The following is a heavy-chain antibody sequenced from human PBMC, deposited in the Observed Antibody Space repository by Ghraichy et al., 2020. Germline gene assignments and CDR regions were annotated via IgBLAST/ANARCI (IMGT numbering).Heavy chain of an antibody. V-gene: IGHV1-24*01. CDR1: GYTLTELS. CDR2: FDPEDGET. D-gene: IGHD3-22*01. Sequence: ASVKVSCKVSGYTLTELSMHWVRQAPGKGLEWMGGFDPEDGETIYAQKFQGRVTMTEDTSTDTAYMELSSLRSEDTAVYYCATVYYDSSGYYYVFDYWGQGTLVTVSS. CDR3: ATVYYDSSGYYYVFDY. J-gene: IGHJ4*02.